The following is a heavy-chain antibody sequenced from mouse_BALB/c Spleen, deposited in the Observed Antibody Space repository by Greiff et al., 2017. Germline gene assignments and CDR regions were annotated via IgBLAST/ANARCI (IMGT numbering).Heavy chain of an antibody. V-gene: IGHV2-9*02. CDR3: SRGDYPCAMDY. CDR1: GFSLTSYG. J-gene: IGHJ4*01. D-gene: IGHD2-4*01. CDR2: IWAGGST. Sequence: VQRVESGPGLVAPSQTLSITCTVSGFSLTSYGVHWVRQPPGKGLEWLGVIWAGGSTNNNSARMSRLSISKDNSKSQVFLKMNSLQTDDTAMYYCSRGDYPCAMDYWGQGTSVTVSS.